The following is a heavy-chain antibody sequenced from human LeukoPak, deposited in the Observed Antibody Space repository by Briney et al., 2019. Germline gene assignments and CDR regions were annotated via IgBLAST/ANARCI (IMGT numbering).Heavy chain of an antibody. Sequence: GGSLRLSCAASGFTFNSYAMSWVRQAPEKGLEWVATISGSGGGTYYADSVKGRFTISRDISENTLYLQMNSLRAEDTAVYYCAKEARQCGPDCFSLLDCWGQGTLVTVSS. CDR2: ISGSGGGT. CDR1: GFTFNSYA. D-gene: IGHD2-21*02. CDR3: AKEARQCGPDCFSLLDC. V-gene: IGHV3-23*01. J-gene: IGHJ4*02.